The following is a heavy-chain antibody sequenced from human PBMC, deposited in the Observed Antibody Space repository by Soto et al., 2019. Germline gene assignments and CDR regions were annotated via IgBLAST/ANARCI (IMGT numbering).Heavy chain of an antibody. D-gene: IGHD6-19*01. Sequence: GASVKVSCKASGYTFTSYGISWVRQAPGQGLEWMGWISAYNGNTNYAQKLQGRVTMTTDTSTSTAYMELRSLRSDDTAVYYCARHGRSVTELDSPEIAVADPGHYYYYYGMDVWGQGTTVTVSS. CDR1: GYTFTSYG. J-gene: IGHJ6*02. CDR3: ARHGRSVTELDSPEIAVADPGHYYYYYGMDV. V-gene: IGHV1-18*01. CDR2: ISAYNGNT.